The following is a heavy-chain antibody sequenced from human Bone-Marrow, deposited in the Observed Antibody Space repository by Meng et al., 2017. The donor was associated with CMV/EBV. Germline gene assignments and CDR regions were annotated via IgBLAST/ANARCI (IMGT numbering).Heavy chain of an antibody. D-gene: IGHD2-2*01. Sequence: GSLRLSCTVSGGSISSSSYYWGWIRQPPGKGLEWIGSIYYSGSTYYNPSLKSRVTISVDTSKNQFSLKLSSVTAADTAVYYCARGGKVVPAPYDYWGQGTLATVSS. CDR1: GGSISSSSYY. CDR3: ARGGKVVPAPYDY. J-gene: IGHJ4*02. CDR2: IYYSGST. V-gene: IGHV4-39*07.